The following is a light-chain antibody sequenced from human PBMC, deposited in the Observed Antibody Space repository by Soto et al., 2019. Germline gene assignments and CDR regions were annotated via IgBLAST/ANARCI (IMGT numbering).Light chain of an antibody. J-gene: IGKJ1*01. V-gene: IGKV1-39*01. CDR2: AAS. CDR3: QQSYNTPT. CDR1: QSISSY. Sequence: DIQMTQSPSSLSASVGDRVTITCRASQSISSYLNWYQQKPGKAPNLLIYAASSLQSGVPSRFSGSGSGTDFTLTISSLQPEDFATYYCQQSYNTPTFGQGTKVEIK.